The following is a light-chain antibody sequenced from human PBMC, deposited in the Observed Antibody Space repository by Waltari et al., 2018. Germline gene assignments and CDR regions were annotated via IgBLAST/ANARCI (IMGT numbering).Light chain of an antibody. Sequence: QSALTQPPCVSGSPGQSVTITCTGTSSDIGIYNHVSWFQQPPGTAPKLLIYGVTYRPSALLDRFFGSKPGNTASRIITGRRTEDESDYDCASYTSTVTWVFGGGTKLTVL. CDR2: GVT. V-gene: IGLV2-18*02. J-gene: IGLJ3*02. CDR3: ASYTSTVTWV. CDR1: SSDIGIYNH.